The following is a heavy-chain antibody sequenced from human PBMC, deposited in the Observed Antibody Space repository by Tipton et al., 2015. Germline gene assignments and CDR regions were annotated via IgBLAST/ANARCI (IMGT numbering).Heavy chain of an antibody. CDR3: ARDLEHGMDA. Sequence: TLSLTCTVSGGSVSSGSYYWSWIRQPPGKGLEWIGYISYTETSHYNASLKSRVTISIDTSKNQFSLKLSSVTAADTAVYYCARDLEHGMDAWGQGTTVTVSS. J-gene: IGHJ6*02. CDR1: GGSVSSGSYY. V-gene: IGHV4-61*01. CDR2: ISYTETS. D-gene: IGHD5-24*01.